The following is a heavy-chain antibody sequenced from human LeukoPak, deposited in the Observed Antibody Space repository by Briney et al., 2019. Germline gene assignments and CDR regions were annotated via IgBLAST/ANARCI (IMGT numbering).Heavy chain of an antibody. CDR1: GFTFSSYS. Sequence: GSLRLSCAASGFTFSSYSMNWVRQAPGKGLEWVSYISSSSSTIYYADSVKGRFTISRDNAKNSLYLQMNSLRAEDTAVYYCARTSIAARGSFDPWGQGTLVTVPS. CDR3: ARTSIAARGSFDP. J-gene: IGHJ5*02. D-gene: IGHD6-6*01. V-gene: IGHV3-48*01. CDR2: ISSSSSTI.